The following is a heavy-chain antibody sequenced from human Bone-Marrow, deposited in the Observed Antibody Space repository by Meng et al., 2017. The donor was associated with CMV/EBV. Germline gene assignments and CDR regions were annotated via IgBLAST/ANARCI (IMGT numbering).Heavy chain of an antibody. CDR1: GYSISSGYY. CDR2: IYHSGST. D-gene: IGHD6-6*01. V-gene: IGHV4-38-2*02. CDR3: ARRKSSSSVGGMDV. J-gene: IGHJ6*02. Sequence: SETLSLTCTVSGYSISSGYYWGWIRQPPGKGLEWIGSIYHSGSTYYNPSLKSRVTISVDTSKNQFSLKLSSVTAADTAVYYCARRKSSSSVGGMDVWGQGTTVTVSS.